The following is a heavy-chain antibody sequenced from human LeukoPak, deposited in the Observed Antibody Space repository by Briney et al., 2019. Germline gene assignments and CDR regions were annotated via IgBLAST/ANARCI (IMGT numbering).Heavy chain of an antibody. J-gene: IGHJ4*01. D-gene: IGHD4-23*01. CDR1: GYTFTSDG. V-gene: IGHV1-18*01. Sequence: ASVKVSCKASGYTFTSDGISWVRQAPGQGLEWMGWIRAYNGNTNYAQKLQGRVTMTTDTSTSTAYMELRSLRSDDTAVYYCARDIRGGGGWYLHPSDYWGHGTLVTFSS. CDR3: ARDIRGGGGWYLHPSDY. CDR2: IRAYNGNT.